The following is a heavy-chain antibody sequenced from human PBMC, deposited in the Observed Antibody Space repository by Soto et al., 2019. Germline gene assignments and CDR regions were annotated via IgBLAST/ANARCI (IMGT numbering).Heavy chain of an antibody. CDR3: ARGNRAFDI. V-gene: IGHV3-72*01. CDR2: TRNKANSYTT. CDR1: GFTFRDNY. J-gene: IGHJ3*02. Sequence: EVQLVESGGVLVQPGGSLRLSCAASGFTFRDNYMDWVRQAPWKGLEWVGRTRNKANSYTTEYPASVKGRFTISRDDSNNALYLQMNSLKTEDTAVYYCARGNRAFDIWGQGTMVTVSS.